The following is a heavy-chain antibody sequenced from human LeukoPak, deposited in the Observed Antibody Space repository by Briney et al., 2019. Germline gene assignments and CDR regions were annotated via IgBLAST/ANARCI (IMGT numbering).Heavy chain of an antibody. CDR2: INHSGST. V-gene: IGHV4-34*01. D-gene: IGHD1-26*01. CDR1: GGSFSGYY. J-gene: IGHJ4*02. Sequence: SGTLSLTCAVYGGSFSGYYWSWIRQPPGKGLEWIGEINHSGSTNYNPSLKSRVTISVDTSKNQFSLKLSSVTAADTAVYYCARGKYSGSFGGYWGQGTLVTVSS. CDR3: ARGKYSGSFGGY.